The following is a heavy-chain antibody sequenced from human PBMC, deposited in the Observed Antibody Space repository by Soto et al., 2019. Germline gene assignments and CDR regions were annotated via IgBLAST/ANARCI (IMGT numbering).Heavy chain of an antibody. Sequence: GGALRLSCAASGFTFSSYAMSWVRQAPGKGLEWVSALSDNGGSTFHADSVKGRFTISRDNSKNTLYLQMNSLRGEDTAVYYCAKGSGPYRPYYFDYWGQGTLVTVSS. J-gene: IGHJ4*02. D-gene: IGHD6-25*01. V-gene: IGHV3-23*01. CDR2: LSDNGGST. CDR1: GFTFSSYA. CDR3: AKGSGPYRPYYFDY.